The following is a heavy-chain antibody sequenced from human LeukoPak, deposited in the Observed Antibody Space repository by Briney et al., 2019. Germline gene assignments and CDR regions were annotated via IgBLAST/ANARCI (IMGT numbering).Heavy chain of an antibody. CDR1: GFTFSSYA. V-gene: IGHV3-30*04. CDR2: ISYDGSNK. J-gene: IGHJ4*02. Sequence: GRSLRLSCAASGFTFSSYAMHWVRQAPGKGLEWVAVISYDGSNKYYADSVKGRFTISRDNSKNTLYLQMNSLRAEDTAVYYCARDRQQLVPYYFDYWGQGTLVTVSS. CDR3: ARDRQQLVPYYFDY. D-gene: IGHD6-13*01.